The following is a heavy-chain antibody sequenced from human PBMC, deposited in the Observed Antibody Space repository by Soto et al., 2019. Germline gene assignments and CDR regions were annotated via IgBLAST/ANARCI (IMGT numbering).Heavy chain of an antibody. CDR2: IFYSGST. J-gene: IGHJ4*02. CDR1: GGSVSSGRYY. Sequence: SETLSLTCTVSGGSVSSGRYYWSWIRQPPGKGLEWIGYIFYSGSTNYNPSLKSRVTISADTSKNQFSLRLSSVTAADTAVYYCARDHGGSYSTFFDYWRQGALVTVSS. V-gene: IGHV4-61*01. CDR3: ARDHGGSYSTFFDY. D-gene: IGHD1-26*01.